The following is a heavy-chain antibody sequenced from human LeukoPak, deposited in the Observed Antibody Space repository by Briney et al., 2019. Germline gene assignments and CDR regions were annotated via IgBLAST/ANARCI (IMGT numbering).Heavy chain of an antibody. J-gene: IGHJ4*02. CDR2: ISSSSSTI. D-gene: IGHD2-8*01. CDR3: ARGQKIVLMVYALDYFDY. V-gene: IGHV3-48*04. CDR1: GFTFSSYS. Sequence: GGSLRLSCAASGFTFSSYSMNWVRQAPGKGLVWVSYISSSSSTIYYADSVKGRFTISRDNAKNSLYLQMNSLRAEDTAVYYCARGQKIVLMVYALDYFDYWGQGTLVTVSS.